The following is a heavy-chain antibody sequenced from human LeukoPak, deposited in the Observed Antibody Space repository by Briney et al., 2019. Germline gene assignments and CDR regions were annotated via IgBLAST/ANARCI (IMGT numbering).Heavy chain of an antibody. V-gene: IGHV4-38-2*02. CDR3: ARDRGTGRDFWSGSPFDP. D-gene: IGHD3-3*01. CDR1: GYSISSGYY. J-gene: IGHJ5*02. CDR2: IYHSGST. Sequence: SETLSLTCTVSGYSISSGYYWGWIRQPPGKGLEWIGSIYHSGSTYYNPSLKSRVTISVDTSKNQFSLKLSSVTAADTAVYYCARDRGTGRDFWSGSPFDPWGQGTLVTVSS.